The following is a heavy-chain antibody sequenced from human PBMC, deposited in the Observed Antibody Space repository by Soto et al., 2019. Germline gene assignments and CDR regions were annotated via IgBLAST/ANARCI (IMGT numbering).Heavy chain of an antibody. CDR3: QRFTNSISSFDY. D-gene: IGHD6-6*01. CDR2: IYWDDDE. Sequence: NPTQPLLLTSAFSACSRSTSHQGGVWSRQTPGKAMDWLAVIYWDDDERYSPYLKSRLTITKDTTKNHGLVTSPNMDPVDTATYLRQRFTNSISSFDYWGQGALVTVPS. J-gene: IGHJ4*02. CDR1: ACSRSTSHQG. V-gene: IGHV2-5*02.